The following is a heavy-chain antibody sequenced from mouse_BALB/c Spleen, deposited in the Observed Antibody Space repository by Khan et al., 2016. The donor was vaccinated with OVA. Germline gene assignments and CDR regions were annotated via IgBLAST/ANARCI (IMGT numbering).Heavy chain of an antibody. V-gene: IGHV2-6-7*01. CDR2: IWGDGST. Sequence: QVRLQQSGPGLVAPSQSLSITCTVSGFSLTDFGINWVRQPPGKGLEWLGMIWGDGSTDYNSALKSRLSVSKDNAKSQFFLKMNSLQTDDTARYYCARELRLGGFAYWGQGTLVTVSA. J-gene: IGHJ3*01. D-gene: IGHD1-2*01. CDR1: GFSLTDFG. CDR3: ARELRLGGFAY.